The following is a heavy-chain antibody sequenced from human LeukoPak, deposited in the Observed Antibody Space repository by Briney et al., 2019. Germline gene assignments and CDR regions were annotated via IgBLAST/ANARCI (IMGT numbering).Heavy chain of an antibody. CDR3: ATPVVGATTDDY. CDR1: GYTLTELS. J-gene: IGHJ4*02. D-gene: IGHD1-26*01. CDR2: FDPEDGET. Sequence: ASVKVSCKVSGYTLTELSMHWVRQAPGKGLEWMGGFDPEDGETIYAQKFQGRVTMTEDTSTDTAYMELSSLRSEDMAVYYCATPVVGATTDDYWGQGTLVTVSS. V-gene: IGHV1-24*01.